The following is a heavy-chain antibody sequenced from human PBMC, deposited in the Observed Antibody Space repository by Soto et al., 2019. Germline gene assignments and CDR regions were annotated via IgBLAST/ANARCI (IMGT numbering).Heavy chain of an antibody. CDR3: ARVIAARPGGYDYCMDV. CDR1: GFTFSSYA. CDR2: ISYDGSNK. D-gene: IGHD6-6*01. V-gene: IGHV3-30-3*01. Sequence: QVQLVESGGGVVQPGRSLRLSCAASGFTFSSYAMHWVRQAPGKGLEWVAVISYDGSNKYYADSVKGRFTISRDNSKNTLYLQMNSLRAEDTSVYYCARVIAARPGGYDYCMDVWGQETTVTV. J-gene: IGHJ6*02.